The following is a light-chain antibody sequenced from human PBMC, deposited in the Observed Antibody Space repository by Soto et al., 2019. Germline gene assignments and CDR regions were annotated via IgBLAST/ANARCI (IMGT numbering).Light chain of an antibody. CDR3: QHHGDSVYT. CDR1: QTISGSY. V-gene: IGKV3-20*01. J-gene: IGKJ2*01. CDR2: GAS. Sequence: IVLTQSPGTLSLSPGERATLSCRASQTISGSYLAWYQHKPGQAPRLLIHGASTRATGIPARFSGSGSGTDFTLTISRLEPEDFVVYYCQHHGDSVYTFGQGTKLEIK.